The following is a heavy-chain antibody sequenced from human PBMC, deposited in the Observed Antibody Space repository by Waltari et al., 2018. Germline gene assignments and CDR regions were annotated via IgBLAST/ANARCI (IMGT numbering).Heavy chain of an antibody. Sequence: QLVESDGGLVHAGGSLRLSCSASGFTFRYYEMNWVRQAPGKGLEWIASISSRLNTIYYADSVKGRFTISRDNAKNSLHLQMNSLRAEDTAVYYCATRYGSSSMDYWGQGTLVTVSS. D-gene: IGHD6-6*01. J-gene: IGHJ4*02. CDR3: ATRYGSSSMDY. CDR2: ISSRLNTI. V-gene: IGHV3-48*03. CDR1: GFTFRYYE.